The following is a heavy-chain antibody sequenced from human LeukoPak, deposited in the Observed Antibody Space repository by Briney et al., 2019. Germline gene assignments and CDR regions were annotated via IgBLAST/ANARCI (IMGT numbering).Heavy chain of an antibody. D-gene: IGHD4/OR15-4a*01. J-gene: IGHJ4*02. V-gene: IGHV1-2*02. CDR1: GYTLTGYY. CDR3: ARDMVYGARGDY. CDR2: INPNNGDT. Sequence: ASVKVSCKASGYTLTGYYMHWVRQAPGQPLEWVGWINPNNGDTNYGQKFQGRVTMTTDTSFSTVYMELSSLRSDDTAIYFCARDMVYGARGDYWGQGTLVTVSS.